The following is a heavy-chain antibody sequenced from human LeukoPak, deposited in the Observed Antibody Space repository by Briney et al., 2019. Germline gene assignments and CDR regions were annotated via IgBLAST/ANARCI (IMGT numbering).Heavy chain of an antibody. CDR2: IWYDGSYK. D-gene: IGHD3-22*01. CDR3: ARDPTAYYDSSGYYLNTIDY. Sequence: QPGGSLRLSCAASGSTFSSYGMHWVRQAPGKGLEWVAVIWYDGSYKYYADSVKGRFTISRDNSKNTLYLQMNSLRAEDTAVYYCARDPTAYYDSSGYYLNTIDYWGQGTLVTVSS. J-gene: IGHJ4*02. CDR1: GSTFSSYG. V-gene: IGHV3-33*01.